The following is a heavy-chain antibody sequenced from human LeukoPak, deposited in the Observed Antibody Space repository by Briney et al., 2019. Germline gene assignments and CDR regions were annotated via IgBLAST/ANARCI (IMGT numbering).Heavy chain of an antibody. CDR3: ARDHPYYDILTGHRGFDP. D-gene: IGHD3-9*01. Sequence: KPSETLSLTCTVSGGSISSSSYYWGWIRQPPGKGLEWIGSIYYSGSTYYNQSPKSRVTISVDTSKNQFSLKLSSVTAADTAVYYCARDHPYYDILTGHRGFDPWGQGTLVTVSS. J-gene: IGHJ5*02. V-gene: IGHV4-39*02. CDR2: IYYSGST. CDR1: GGSISSSSYY.